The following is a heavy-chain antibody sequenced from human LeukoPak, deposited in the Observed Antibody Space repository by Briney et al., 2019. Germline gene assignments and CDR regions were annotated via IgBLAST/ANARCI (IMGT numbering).Heavy chain of an antibody. V-gene: IGHV3-48*02. CDR2: ISSSSTI. CDR3: ARETVGGGYYYYYYGMDV. J-gene: IGHJ6*02. D-gene: IGHD1-26*01. Sequence: GGSLRLSCAASGFTFSNYEMNWVRQAPGKGLEWVSYISSSSTIYYADSVKGRFTISRDNAKNSLYLQMNSLRDEDTAVYYCARETVGGGYYYYYYGMDVWGQGTTVTVSS. CDR1: GFTFSNYE.